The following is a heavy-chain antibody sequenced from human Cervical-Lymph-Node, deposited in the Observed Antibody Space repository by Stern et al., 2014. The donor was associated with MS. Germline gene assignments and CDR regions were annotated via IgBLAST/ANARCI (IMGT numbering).Heavy chain of an antibody. V-gene: IGHV3-11*01. CDR1: GSFFGDPY. D-gene: IGHD2-15*01. J-gene: IGHJ4*02. CDR2: ISGSGSTT. CDR3: ARDEHSLGS. Sequence: QLVQSGGGLVKPGGSLRLSCAASGSFFGDPYMTWIRQAPGKGLEWVSYISGSGSTTYYADSVKGRFTISRDNAKNSLYLQMNGLRAEDTAVYYCARDEHSLGSWGQGTLVTVSS.